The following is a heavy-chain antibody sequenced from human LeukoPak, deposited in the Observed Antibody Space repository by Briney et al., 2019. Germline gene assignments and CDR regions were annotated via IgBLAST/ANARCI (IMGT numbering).Heavy chain of an antibody. D-gene: IGHD3-16*01. CDR2: IYHSGST. V-gene: IGHV4-30-2*01. J-gene: IGHJ4*02. CDR1: GGSISSGGYY. Sequence: SQTLSLTCTVSGGSISSGGYYWSWIRQPPGKGLEWIGYIYHSGSTYYNPSLKSRVTISVDRPKNQFSLKLSSVTAADTAVYYCARDPKGERDESYWGQGTLVTVSS. CDR3: ARDPKGERDESY.